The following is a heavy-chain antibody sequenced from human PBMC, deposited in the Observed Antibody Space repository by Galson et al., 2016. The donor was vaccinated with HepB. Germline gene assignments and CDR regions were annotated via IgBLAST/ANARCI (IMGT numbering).Heavy chain of an antibody. V-gene: IGHV3-33*06. Sequence: SLRLSCAASGFSFSSYGMQWVRQAPAKGLERVALIWYDGSDKYYADSVKGRFTISRDNSKNTVYLQMNSLRADDTAVYYCAKDSVSSGYFLGAFDYWGQGTLVTVSS. D-gene: IGHD3-22*01. CDR3: AKDSVSSGYFLGAFDY. J-gene: IGHJ4*02. CDR2: IWYDGSDK. CDR1: GFSFSSYG.